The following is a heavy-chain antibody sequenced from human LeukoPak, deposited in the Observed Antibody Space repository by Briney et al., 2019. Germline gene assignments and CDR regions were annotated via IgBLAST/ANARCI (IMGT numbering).Heavy chain of an antibody. CDR3: ARDNDTLPYYDFWSGYNYYFDY. CDR1: RFTFSSYS. J-gene: IGHJ4*02. CDR2: ISSSSSYI. V-gene: IGHV3-21*01. Sequence: GGSLRLSCAASRFTFSSYSMNWVRQAPGKGLEWVSSISSSSSYIYYADSVKGRFTISRDNAKNSLYLQMNSLRAEDTAVYYCARDNDTLPYYDFWSGYNYYFDYWGQGTLVTVSS. D-gene: IGHD3-3*01.